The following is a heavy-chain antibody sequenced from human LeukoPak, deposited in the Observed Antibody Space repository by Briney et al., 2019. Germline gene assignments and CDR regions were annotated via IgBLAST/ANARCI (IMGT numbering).Heavy chain of an antibody. D-gene: IGHD6-13*01. CDR3: AREAAAADY. CDR2: INHSGST. V-gene: IGHV4-34*01. Sequence: PSETLSLTCAVYGGSFSGYYWSWIRQPPGKGLEWIGEINHSGSTNYNPSLESRVTISVDTSKNQFSLKLSSVTAADTAVYYCAREAAAADYWGQGTLVTVSS. J-gene: IGHJ4*02. CDR1: GGSFSGYY.